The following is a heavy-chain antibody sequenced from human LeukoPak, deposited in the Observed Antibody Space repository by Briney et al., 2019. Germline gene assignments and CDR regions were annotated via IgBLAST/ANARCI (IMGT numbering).Heavy chain of an antibody. Sequence: GGSLRLSCAASGFTFSIYAMTWVRQAPGKGLEWVSYISSSGSTIYYADSVKGRFTISRDNAKNSLYLQMNSLRAEDTAVYYCARGDDFCFDYWGQGTLVTVSS. J-gene: IGHJ4*02. CDR1: GFTFSIYA. CDR2: ISSSGSTI. D-gene: IGHD3-3*01. CDR3: ARGDDFCFDY. V-gene: IGHV3-48*03.